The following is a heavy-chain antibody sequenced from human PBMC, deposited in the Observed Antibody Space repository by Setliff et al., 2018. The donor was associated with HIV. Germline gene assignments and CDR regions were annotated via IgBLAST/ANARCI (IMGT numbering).Heavy chain of an antibody. CDR2: IYYSGST. CDR3: ASFSVTTVTNQDY. J-gene: IGHJ4*02. CDR1: GGSISSHY. Sequence: PSETLSLTCTVSGGSISSHYWSWIRQPPGKGLEWIGSIYYSGSTNYNPSLKSRVTISVDTSNNQFSLKLTSVTAADTAMYYCASFSVTTVTNQDYWGQGTPVTVSS. D-gene: IGHD4-17*01. V-gene: IGHV4-59*11.